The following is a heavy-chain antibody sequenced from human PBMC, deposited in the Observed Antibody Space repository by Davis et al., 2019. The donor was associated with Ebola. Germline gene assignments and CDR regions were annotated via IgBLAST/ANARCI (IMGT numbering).Heavy chain of an antibody. CDR2: ISWNSGSI. J-gene: IGHJ4*02. Sequence: SLKISCAASGFTFDDYAMHWVRQAPGKGLEWVSGISWNSGSIGYADSVKGRFTISRDNAKNSLYLQMNSLRAEDTALYYCAKSDSSSWYFAYFDYWGQGTLVTVSS. D-gene: IGHD6-13*01. CDR1: GFTFDDYA. CDR3: AKSDSSSWYFAYFDY. V-gene: IGHV3-9*01.